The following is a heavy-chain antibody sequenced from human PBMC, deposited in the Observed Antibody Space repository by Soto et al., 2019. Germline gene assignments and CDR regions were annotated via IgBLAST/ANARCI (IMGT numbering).Heavy chain of an antibody. Sequence: ETLSLTCTVHGGSFSGHFGSWIRQPPGKGLEWIGEINHSGGTNYNPSLKSRVTISVDTSQNQFSLKLSSVTAADTAVYYCARGSAGRGYYYSGMDVWGQGTTVTVSS. V-gene: IGHV4-34*01. CDR3: ARGSAGRGYYYSGMDV. J-gene: IGHJ6*02. CDR1: GGSFSGHF. CDR2: INHSGGT.